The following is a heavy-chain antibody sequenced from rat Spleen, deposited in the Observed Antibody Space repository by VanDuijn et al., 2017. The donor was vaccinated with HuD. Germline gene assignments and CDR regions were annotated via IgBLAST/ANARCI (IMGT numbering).Heavy chain of an antibody. Sequence: EVQLVESDGGLVQPGRSLKLSCAASGFNFSDYYMAWVRQAPTKGLEWVATINYDGSRTDYRDSVKGRFTISRDNAKHTLYLQMDSLRSEDTATYYCTKRSFGYDYGYYFDYWGQGVMVTVSS. CDR2: INYDGSRT. CDR1: GFNFSDYY. V-gene: IGHV5-29*01. D-gene: IGHD1-7*01. CDR3: TKRSFGYDYGYYFDY. J-gene: IGHJ2*01.